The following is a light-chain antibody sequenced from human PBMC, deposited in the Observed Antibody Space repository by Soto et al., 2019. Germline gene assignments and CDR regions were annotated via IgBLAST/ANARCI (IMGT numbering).Light chain of an antibody. CDR2: LGS. CDR1: QSLLHNNRYNY. J-gene: IGKJ1*01. CDR3: MQALQT. Sequence: DIVMTQSPPSLPVTPGEPASISCRSTQSLLHNNRYNYLDWYLQKPGQSPHLLIYLGSNRSSGVPDRFSGSGSGTNFTLKISRVEAEDVGAYYCMQALQTFGQGTKVDIK. V-gene: IGKV2-28*01.